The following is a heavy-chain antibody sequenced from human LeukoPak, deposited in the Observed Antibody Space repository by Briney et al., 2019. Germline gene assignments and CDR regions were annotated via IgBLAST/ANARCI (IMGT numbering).Heavy chain of an antibody. Sequence: GSLRLSCAASGFTFSRSAMTWVRQTPGKGLDWVSSISSSGNTYYADSVKGRFTISRDNSKNMLYLQMNSLRAEDTAVYYCVKGRISEDGLDFWGQGTLVTVSS. CDR1: GFTFSRSA. D-gene: IGHD6-13*01. V-gene: IGHV3-23*01. J-gene: IGHJ4*02. CDR2: ISSSGNT. CDR3: VKGRISEDGLDF.